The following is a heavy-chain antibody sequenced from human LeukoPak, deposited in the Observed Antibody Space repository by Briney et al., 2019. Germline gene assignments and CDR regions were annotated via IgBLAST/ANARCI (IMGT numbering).Heavy chain of an antibody. D-gene: IGHD1-26*01. CDR3: ARDLTGAVFDF. V-gene: IGHV3-74*01. CDR2: ITSDGSST. J-gene: IGHJ4*02. Sequence: GSLRLSCAASGFTFSSYWMHWVRQAPGKGLVCVSRITSDGSSTSYADSVRGRFTISRDNAKNTVYLQMNSLRAEDTAVYYCARDLTGAVFDFWGQGTLVTVSS. CDR1: GFTFSSYW.